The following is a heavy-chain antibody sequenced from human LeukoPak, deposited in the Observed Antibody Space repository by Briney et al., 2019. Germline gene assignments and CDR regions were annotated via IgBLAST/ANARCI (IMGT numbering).Heavy chain of an antibody. CDR1: GFSLSDSP. J-gene: IGHJ5*02. Sequence: GGSLRLSCAASGFSLSDSPIHWVRQASGKGLEWVGRIRSKDQNSATAYAESVKGRFTISRDDSKNMAYLQMNSLRIEDTAVYYCESSITKAGGSWGQGTLVTVPS. V-gene: IGHV3-73*01. CDR3: ESSITKAGGS. D-gene: IGHD2-21*01. CDR2: IRSKDQNSAT.